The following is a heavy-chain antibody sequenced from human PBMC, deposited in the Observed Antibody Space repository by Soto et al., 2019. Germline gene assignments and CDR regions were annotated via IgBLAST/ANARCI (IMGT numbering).Heavy chain of an antibody. D-gene: IGHD2-15*01. CDR1: GGSISSGDYY. Sequence: QVQLQESGPGLVKPSQTLSLTCTVSGGSISSGDYYWGWIRQPPGKGREWIGYIYYSGSTYYNPSLKSRVTISVDTSKNQFSLKLSSVTAAGTAVYYCARFCSGGSCNWFDPWGQGTLVTVSS. J-gene: IGHJ5*02. CDR2: IYYSGST. V-gene: IGHV4-30-4*01. CDR3: ARFCSGGSCNWFDP.